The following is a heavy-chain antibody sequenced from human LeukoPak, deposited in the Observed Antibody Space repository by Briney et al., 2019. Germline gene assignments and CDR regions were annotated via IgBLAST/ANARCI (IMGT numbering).Heavy chain of an antibody. CDR2: ISTSNSAI. CDR3: ARDSARPLGYYYYYMDV. V-gene: IGHV3-48*04. J-gene: IGHJ6*03. Sequence: GGSLRLSCAASGFTFSSYSMNCVRQAPGKGLEWVSYISTSNSAIYYADSVKGRFTISRDNAKNSLYLQMNRLRAEDTAVYYCARDSARPLGYYYYYMDVWGKGPTVTVSS. D-gene: IGHD6-6*01. CDR1: GFTFSSYS.